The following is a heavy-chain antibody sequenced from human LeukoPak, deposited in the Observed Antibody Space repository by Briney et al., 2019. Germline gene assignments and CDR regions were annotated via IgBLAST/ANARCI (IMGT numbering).Heavy chain of an antibody. V-gene: IGHV4-30-2*01. CDR3: ARDHRYYDTSGTVYYDAMDV. Sequence: SQTLSLTCAVSGGSISSGGYSWSWIRQPPGKGLEWIGYIYHSGSTYYNPSLKSRVTISVDTSKNRFSLKLSSVTAADTAVYYCARDHRYYDTSGTVYYDAMDVWGQGTTVTVSS. J-gene: IGHJ6*02. CDR1: GGSISSGGYS. CDR2: IYHSGST. D-gene: IGHD3-22*01.